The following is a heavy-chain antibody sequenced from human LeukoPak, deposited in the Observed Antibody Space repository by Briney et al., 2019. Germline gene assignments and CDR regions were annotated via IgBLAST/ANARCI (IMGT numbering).Heavy chain of an antibody. CDR3: ARELCGGDCYYYYYYGMDV. Sequence: SETLSLTCTVSGGSVSSGSYYWSWIRQPPGKGLEWIGYIYYSGSTNYNPSLKSRVTISVDTSKNQFSLKLSSVTAADTAVYYCARELCGGDCYYYYYYGMDVWGQGTTVTVSS. V-gene: IGHV4-61*01. D-gene: IGHD2-21*02. CDR1: GGSVSSGSYY. J-gene: IGHJ6*02. CDR2: IYYSGST.